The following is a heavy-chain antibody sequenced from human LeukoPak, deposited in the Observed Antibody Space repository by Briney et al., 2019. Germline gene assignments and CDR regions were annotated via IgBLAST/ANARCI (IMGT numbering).Heavy chain of an antibody. D-gene: IGHD6-19*01. CDR3: ARDYSSGWDAFDI. Sequence: PGGSLRLSCAASGFTFSSYEMNCVRQAPGKGLEWVSYISSSGSTIYYADSVKGRFTISRDNAKNSLYLQMNSLRAEDTAVYYCARDYSSGWDAFDIWGQGTMVTVSS. CDR2: ISSSGSTI. CDR1: GFTFSSYE. J-gene: IGHJ3*02. V-gene: IGHV3-48*03.